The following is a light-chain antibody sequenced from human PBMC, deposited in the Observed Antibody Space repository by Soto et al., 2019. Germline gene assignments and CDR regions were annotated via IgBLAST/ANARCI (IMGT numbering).Light chain of an antibody. CDR3: QTWGTGYWV. CDR2: LGSDGRH. V-gene: IGLV4-69*01. J-gene: IGLJ3*02. CDR1: SGHSSYA. Sequence: QSVLTQSPSASASLGASVKLTCTLSSGHSSYAIAWLQQQPDKGPRYLMRLGSDGRHRKGDGIPDRFSGSSSGAERYLTISSLQSEDEADYYCQTWGTGYWVFGGGTKLTVL.